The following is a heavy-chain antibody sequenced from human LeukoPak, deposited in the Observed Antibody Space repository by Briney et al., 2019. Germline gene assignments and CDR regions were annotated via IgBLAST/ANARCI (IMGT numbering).Heavy chain of an antibody. Sequence: GGSLRLSCPASGFTFSSYSMNWVRQPPGKGMEWVSSISSISSYIYYADSVKGRFTTSRDHAKNSRYLQINSLRAEDTAVYDCARGPGAAGSLFDCWGQGTLLTVPS. J-gene: IGHJ4*02. CDR2: ISSISSYI. CDR3: ARGPGAAGSLFDC. CDR1: GFTFSSYS. V-gene: IGHV3-21*01. D-gene: IGHD6-13*01.